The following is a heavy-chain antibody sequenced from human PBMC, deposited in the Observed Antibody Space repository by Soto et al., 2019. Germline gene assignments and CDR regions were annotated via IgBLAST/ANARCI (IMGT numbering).Heavy chain of an antibody. D-gene: IGHD6-13*01. CDR2: ISHRGTA. CDR1: GGSISSGAYY. Sequence: SETLSLTCTVSGGSISSGAYYWGWLRQHPGKGLEWIGYISHRGTAYYTPSLKSRVSLSVDPSKSQFSLNVTSLTAADTAVYYCARVSATGTRWFDPWGPGTLVTVSS. V-gene: IGHV4-31*03. J-gene: IGHJ5*02. CDR3: ARVSATGTRWFDP.